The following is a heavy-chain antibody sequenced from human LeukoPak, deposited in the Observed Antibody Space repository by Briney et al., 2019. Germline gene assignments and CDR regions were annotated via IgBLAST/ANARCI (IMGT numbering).Heavy chain of an antibody. J-gene: IGHJ3*02. D-gene: IGHD6-19*01. Sequence: PGGSLRLSCAASGFTFSDYYMSWVRQAPGKGLEWVSYISRSGSTIYYADSVKGRFTISRDNAKNSLYLQMNSLRAEDTAVYYCAGQGYSSRWDLIGSCDIWRQARMVSDCS. CDR3: AGQGYSSRWDLIGSCDI. V-gene: IGHV3-11*04. CDR2: ISRSGSTI. CDR1: GFTFSDYY.